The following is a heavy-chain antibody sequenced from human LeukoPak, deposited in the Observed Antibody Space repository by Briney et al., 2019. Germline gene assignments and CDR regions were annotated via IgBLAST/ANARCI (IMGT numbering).Heavy chain of an antibody. CDR2: ISWNSGSI. CDR1: GFSFDDYA. CDR3: AKDRGYSYGLGVDV. Sequence: QAGGSLRLSCAASGFSFDDYAMHWVRQAPGKGLEWVSCISWNSGSIVYAASVKGRFTISRDNHKNYLYLQRNSMRDEDVALYYCAKDRGYSYGLGVDVWGKGTTVTVSS. V-gene: IGHV3-9*03. J-gene: IGHJ6*04. D-gene: IGHD5-18*01.